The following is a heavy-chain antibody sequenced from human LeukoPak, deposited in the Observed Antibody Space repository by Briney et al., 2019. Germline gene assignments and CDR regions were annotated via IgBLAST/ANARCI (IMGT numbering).Heavy chain of an antibody. D-gene: IGHD6-19*01. V-gene: IGHV3-30*04. J-gene: IGHJ4*02. CDR1: GFTFSSYA. Sequence: PGGPLRLSCVASGFTFSSYAMHWVRQAPGKGLEWVAVISYDGSNKYYVDSVKGRFTISRDNSKNTLYLQMNSLRAEDTAVYYCARDALGYSSGWSEYYFDYWGQGTLVTVSS. CDR2: ISYDGSNK. CDR3: ARDALGYSSGWSEYYFDY.